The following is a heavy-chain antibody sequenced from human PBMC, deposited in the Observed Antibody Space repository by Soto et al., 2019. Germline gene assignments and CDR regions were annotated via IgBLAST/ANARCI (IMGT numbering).Heavy chain of an antibody. V-gene: IGHV3-30-3*01. CDR2: ISYDGSNK. J-gene: IGHJ6*02. CDR3: ARPEYSSSSYGMDG. D-gene: IGHD6-6*01. CDR1: GFTFSSYA. Sequence: GGSLRLSCAASGFTFSSYAMHWVRQAPGKGLEWVAVISYDGSNKYYADSVKGRFTISRDNSKNTLYLQMNSLRDEDTAVYYCARPEYSSSSYGMDGWGQGTTVTVSS.